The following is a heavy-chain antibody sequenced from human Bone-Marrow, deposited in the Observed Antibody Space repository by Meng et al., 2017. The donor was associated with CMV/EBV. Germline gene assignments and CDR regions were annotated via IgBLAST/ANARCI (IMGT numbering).Heavy chain of an antibody. J-gene: IGHJ5*02. CDR3: TKGWYRQQERNWFDP. Sequence: GESLKISCVASGFTFSSYDMHWVRQSTGETLEWVSGIGTEDDTHYAASVEGRFTVSRDNGKSTLFLQMNSLRAEDTALYYCTKGWYRQQERNWFDPWGQGTLVTVSS. D-gene: IGHD6-13*01. CDR2: IGTEDDT. CDR1: GFTFSSYD. V-gene: IGHV3-13*01.